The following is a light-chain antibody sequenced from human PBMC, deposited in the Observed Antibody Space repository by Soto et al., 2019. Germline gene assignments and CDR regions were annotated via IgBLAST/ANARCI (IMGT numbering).Light chain of an antibody. CDR2: DAS. Sequence: DIQMTQSPSSLSASVGDRVTMTCRASQSISRYLSWYQQRPGRAPKLLIYDASSLQSGVPSRFSGSGSGTDFTLTISSLQPEDFATYFCQQSYILSANTFGQGTKVLI. V-gene: IGKV1-39*01. CDR3: QQSYILSANT. CDR1: QSISRY. J-gene: IGKJ2*01.